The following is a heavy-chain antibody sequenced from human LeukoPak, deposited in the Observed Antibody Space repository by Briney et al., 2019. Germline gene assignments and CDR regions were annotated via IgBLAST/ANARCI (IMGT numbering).Heavy chain of an antibody. D-gene: IGHD2-15*01. CDR1: GVIFSNYW. Sequence: GGSLRLSCAASGVIFSNYWMHWVRQAPGKGLEWVSSISSSSSYIYYADSVKGRFTISRDNAKNSLYLQMNSLGAEDTAVYYCAREGFCSGGSCYSGNAFDIWGQGTMVTVSS. CDR3: AREGFCSGGSCYSGNAFDI. CDR2: ISSSSSYI. J-gene: IGHJ3*02. V-gene: IGHV3-21*01.